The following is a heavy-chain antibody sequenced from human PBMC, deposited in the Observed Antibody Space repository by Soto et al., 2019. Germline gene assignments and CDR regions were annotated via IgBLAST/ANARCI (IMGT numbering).Heavy chain of an antibody. CDR2: LFPGDSDT. J-gene: IGHJ4*02. D-gene: IGHD3-16*01. V-gene: IGHV5-51*01. Sequence: GESLKISCKAIGYTFTNYCIGWVRQTPGKGLEWMGILFPGDSDTRYNPSFEGQVTVSADESISTAYLQWNTLKASDTAMYYCVRPNFGALTHFDFWGQGTLVTVSS. CDR1: GYTFTNYC. CDR3: VRPNFGALTHFDF.